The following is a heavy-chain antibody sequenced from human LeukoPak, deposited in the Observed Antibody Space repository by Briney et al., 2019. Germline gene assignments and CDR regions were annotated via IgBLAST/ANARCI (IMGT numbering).Heavy chain of an antibody. D-gene: IGHD3-10*01. V-gene: IGHV3-15*01. CDR1: GFTFSTYW. Sequence: GGSLRLSCAASGFTFSTYWMTWVRQAPGKGLEWVGRIKSKGDRETTDYAAPVKGRFFMSRDDSRATVFLQMYSLNADDTAVYYCATDLGLTMIRGVIVQWGLGALVTVSS. CDR2: IKSKGDRETT. CDR3: ATDLGLTMIRGVIVQ. J-gene: IGHJ4*02.